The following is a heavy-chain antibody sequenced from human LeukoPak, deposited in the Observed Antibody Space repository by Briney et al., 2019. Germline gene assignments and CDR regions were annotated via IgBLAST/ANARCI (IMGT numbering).Heavy chain of an antibody. CDR2: ISSTSNYI. V-gene: IGHV3-21*01. J-gene: IGHJ3*02. CDR3: ARDQFPSITMIRGVIIKDAFDI. D-gene: IGHD3-10*01. CDR1: GFTFSNYS. Sequence: PAGSLSLSCAASGFTFSNYSMNWVRQAPGKGLVWVSSISSTSNYIYYADSVKGRFTISRDNAKNSLYLQMNSLRDEDTAVYYCARDQFPSITMIRGVIIKDAFDIWGQGTMVTVSS.